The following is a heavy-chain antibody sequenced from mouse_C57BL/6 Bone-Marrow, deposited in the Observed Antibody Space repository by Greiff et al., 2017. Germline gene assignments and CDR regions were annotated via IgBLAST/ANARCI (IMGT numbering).Heavy chain of an antibody. D-gene: IGHD1-1*01. Sequence: QVQLQQPGAELVMPGASVKLSCKASGYTFTSYWMHWVKQRPGQGLEWIGEIDPSDSYTNYNQKFKGKSTLTVDKSSSTAYMQLSSLTSEDSAVYYCARRDYYGRDVWGTGTTGTVSS. CDR1: GYTFTSYW. V-gene: IGHV1-69*01. J-gene: IGHJ1*03. CDR2: IDPSDSYT. CDR3: ARRDYYGRDV.